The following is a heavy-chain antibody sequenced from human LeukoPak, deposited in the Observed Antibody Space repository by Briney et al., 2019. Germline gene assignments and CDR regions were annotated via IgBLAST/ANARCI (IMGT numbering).Heavy chain of an antibody. CDR1: GGSISNSY. CDR2: INYSGST. V-gene: IGHV4-59*01. CDR3: ARDPLSTNDFDI. Sequence: SETLSLTCTVSGGSISNSYWNWIRQSPGKGLEWIGYINYSGSTKYNTSLKSRVTISVDTSKNPLSLKLSSVTAADKAVYFCARDPLSTNDFDIWGQGTMVTVSS. D-gene: IGHD1-1*01. J-gene: IGHJ3*02.